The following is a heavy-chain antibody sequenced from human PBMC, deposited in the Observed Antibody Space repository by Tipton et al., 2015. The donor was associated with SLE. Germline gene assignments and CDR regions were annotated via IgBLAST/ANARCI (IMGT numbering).Heavy chain of an antibody. CDR1: GGSISSGGYY. D-gene: IGHD7-27*01. Sequence: LRLSCTVSGGSISSGGYYWSWIRQHPGKGLEWIGYIYYSGSTYYNPSLKSRVTISVDTSKNQFSLKLSSVTAADTAVYYCAGVTGERGYFDYWCQGTLVTVSS. CDR2: IYYSGST. V-gene: IGHV4-31*03. CDR3: AGVTGERGYFDY. J-gene: IGHJ4*02.